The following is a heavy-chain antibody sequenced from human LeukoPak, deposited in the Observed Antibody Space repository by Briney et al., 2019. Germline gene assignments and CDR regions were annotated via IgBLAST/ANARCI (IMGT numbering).Heavy chain of an antibody. CDR3: ARVPHMVSTLPAAFDI. CDR2: ISAYNGNT. Sequence: ASVKVSCKASGYTFNSYDINWVRQAPGQGLEWMGWISAYNGNTNNAQKLQGRVAMTTDTSTSTAYMELRSLTSDDTAVYYCARVPHMVSTLPAAFDIWGQGTMVTVSS. D-gene: IGHD3-10*01. J-gene: IGHJ3*02. CDR1: GYTFNSYD. V-gene: IGHV1-18*01.